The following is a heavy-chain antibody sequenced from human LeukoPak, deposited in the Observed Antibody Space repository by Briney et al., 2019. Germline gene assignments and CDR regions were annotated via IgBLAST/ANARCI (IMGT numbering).Heavy chain of an antibody. CDR3: ARDRSPEGYYDSSHWDYYHGMDV. J-gene: IGHJ6*02. D-gene: IGHD3-22*01. CDR1: GGSISNYY. CDR2: IYYSGST. V-gene: IGHV4-59*01. Sequence: SETLSLTCTVSGGSISNYYWSWIRQPPGKGLEWIGYIYYSGSTNYNPSLKSRVTISVDTSKNQFSLNLSSVTAADTAMYYCARDRSPEGYYDSSHWDYYHGMDVWGQGTTVAVSS.